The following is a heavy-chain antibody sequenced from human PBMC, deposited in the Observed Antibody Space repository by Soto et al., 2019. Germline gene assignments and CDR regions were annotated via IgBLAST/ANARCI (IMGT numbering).Heavy chain of an antibody. J-gene: IGHJ4*02. D-gene: IGHD3-3*01. CDR1: GFTFSSHE. CDR3: ARESVGHYTDFDY. V-gene: IGHV3-48*03. CDR2: ISESGSSI. Sequence: EVQRVESGGGLVPPGGYLRLSCAASGFTFSSHEMNWVRQAPGKWLEWVAYISESGSSIYYADSVKGRFTISRDNARNSLSLQMNSLGAEDPALYYCARESVGHYTDFDYWCQGTLVTVSS.